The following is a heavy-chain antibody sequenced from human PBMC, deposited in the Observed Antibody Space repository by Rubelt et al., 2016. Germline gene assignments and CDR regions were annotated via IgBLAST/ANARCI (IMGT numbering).Heavy chain of an antibody. CDR3: AREGYSSGWYDDY. Sequence: QVQLQQWGAGLLKPSETLSLTCAVYGGSFSGYSWSWIRQPPGMGLEWIGEVNHGGSTNFNPSLKSRVTISVDTSKNQFSLKLSSVTAADTAVYYCAREGYSSGWYDDYWGQGTLVTVSS. J-gene: IGHJ4*02. CDR2: VNHGGST. CDR1: GGSFSGYS. D-gene: IGHD6-19*01. V-gene: IGHV4-34*02.